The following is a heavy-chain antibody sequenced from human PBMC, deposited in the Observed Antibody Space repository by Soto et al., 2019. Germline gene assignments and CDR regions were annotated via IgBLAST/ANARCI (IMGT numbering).Heavy chain of an antibody. Sequence: QVQVVQSGAEVKKPGASVKVSCKASGYTFRSYGVTWVRQAPGQGLEWMGWISGYNGNTNYAQKLQDRVTMTTDRSTSTAYMELRSLRADDTTVYYCARDVYDDMRMDVWGQGTTVTVSS. CDR2: ISGYNGNT. V-gene: IGHV1-18*01. D-gene: IGHD3-9*01. J-gene: IGHJ6*02. CDR1: GYTFRSYG. CDR3: ARDVYDDMRMDV.